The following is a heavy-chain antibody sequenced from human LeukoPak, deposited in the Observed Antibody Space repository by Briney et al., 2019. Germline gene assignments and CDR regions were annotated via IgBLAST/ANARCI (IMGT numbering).Heavy chain of an antibody. Sequence: ASATVSCKASGYTFTSYDINWVRQATGQGLEWMGWMNPNSGNTGYAQKFQGRVTMTRNTSISTAYMELSSLRSEDTAVYYCARSYYDFWSGYYSYYYYGTDVWGQGTTVTVSS. CDR2: MNPNSGNT. J-gene: IGHJ6*02. D-gene: IGHD3-3*01. CDR1: GYTFTSYD. V-gene: IGHV1-8*01. CDR3: ARSYYDFWSGYYSYYYYGTDV.